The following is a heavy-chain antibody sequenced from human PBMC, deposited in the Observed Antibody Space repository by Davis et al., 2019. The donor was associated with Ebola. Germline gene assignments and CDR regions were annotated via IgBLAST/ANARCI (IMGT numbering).Heavy chain of an antibody. D-gene: IGHD6-13*01. Sequence: PGGSLRLSCAASGFTFSSYGMHWVRQAPGKGLEWVAVISYDGSNKYYADSVKGRFTISRDNSKNTLYLQMNSLRAEDTAVYYCAKDKSSSWMWYFDLWGRGTLVTVSS. CDR1: GFTFSSYG. CDR3: AKDKSSSWMWYFDL. J-gene: IGHJ2*01. V-gene: IGHV3-30*18. CDR2: ISYDGSNK.